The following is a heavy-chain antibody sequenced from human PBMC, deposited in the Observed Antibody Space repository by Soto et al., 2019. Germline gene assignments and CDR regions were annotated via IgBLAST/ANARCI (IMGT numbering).Heavy chain of an antibody. D-gene: IGHD5-18*01. Sequence: ASVKVSCKVSGYTLTELSMHWVRQAPGKGLEWMGGFDPEDGETIYAQKFQGRVTMTEDTSTDTAYMELSSLRSEDTAVYYCATDKVDSYGSGWFDPWGQGTLVTVSS. CDR1: GYTLTELS. CDR2: FDPEDGET. CDR3: ATDKVDSYGSGWFDP. J-gene: IGHJ5*02. V-gene: IGHV1-24*01.